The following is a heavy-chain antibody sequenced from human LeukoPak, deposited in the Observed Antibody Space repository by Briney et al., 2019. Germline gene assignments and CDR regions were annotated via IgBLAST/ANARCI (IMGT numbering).Heavy chain of an antibody. Sequence: ASVKVSCKASGYTFTSYGISWVRQAPGQGLEWMGWISGYNGNTNYAQKLQGRVTMTTDTSTSTAYMELRSLRSDDTAVYYCARDGGTIAAAGVNWFDPWGQGTLVTVSS. CDR2: ISGYNGNT. CDR3: ARDGGTIAAAGVNWFDP. V-gene: IGHV1-18*01. D-gene: IGHD6-13*01. J-gene: IGHJ5*02. CDR1: GYTFTSYG.